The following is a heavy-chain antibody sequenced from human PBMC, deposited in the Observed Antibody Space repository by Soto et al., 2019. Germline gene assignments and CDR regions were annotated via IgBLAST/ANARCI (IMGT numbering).Heavy chain of an antibody. CDR2: ISGSGNII. CDR1: GFAFSNYA. V-gene: IGHV3-23*01. Sequence: EVQLLESGGDLVQPGGSLRLSCAASGFAFSNYAVTWVRQAQGKGLEWVSSISGSGNIIYYADSVKGRFIISRDNSKNTLYLQMNSLRDEDTAVYYCAKDPNGDYIGAFDDWGQGTLVTVSS. CDR3: AKDPNGDYIGAFDD. J-gene: IGHJ4*02. D-gene: IGHD4-17*01.